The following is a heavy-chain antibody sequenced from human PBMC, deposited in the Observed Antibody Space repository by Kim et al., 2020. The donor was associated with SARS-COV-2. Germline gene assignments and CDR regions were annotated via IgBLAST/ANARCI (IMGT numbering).Heavy chain of an antibody. Sequence: GGSLRLSCAASGFTFSSYGMHWVRQAPGKGLEWVAVISYDGSNKYYADSVKGRFTISRDNSKNTLYLQMNSLRAEDTAVYYCAKLWSHCSSTSCYQDYWGQGTLVTVSS. V-gene: IGHV3-30*18. D-gene: IGHD2-2*01. CDR1: GFTFSSYG. CDR2: ISYDGSNK. CDR3: AKLWSHCSSTSCYQDY. J-gene: IGHJ4*02.